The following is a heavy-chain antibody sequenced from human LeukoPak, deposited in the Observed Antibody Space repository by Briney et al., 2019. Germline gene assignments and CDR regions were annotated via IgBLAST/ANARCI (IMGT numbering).Heavy chain of an antibody. J-gene: IGHJ4*02. CDR1: GYSISSGYY. D-gene: IGHD6-19*01. CDR3: ARINPGEWLDPVGY. Sequence: PSETLSLTCTVSGYSISSGYYWGWIRQPPGKGLEWIGSIYHSGSTYYNPSLKSRVTISVDTSKNQFSLKLSSVTAADTAVYYCARINPGEWLDPVGYWGQGTLVTVSS. V-gene: IGHV4-38-2*02. CDR2: IYHSGST.